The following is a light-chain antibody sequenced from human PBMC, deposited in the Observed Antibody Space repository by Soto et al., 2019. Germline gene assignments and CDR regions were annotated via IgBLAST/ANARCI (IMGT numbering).Light chain of an antibody. J-gene: IGLJ3*02. Sequence: QSVLTQPPSVSGAPGQRVTISCTGSSSNIRAGYDVHWYQQLPGTAPSLLIFGNNNRPSGVPDRFSGSRSGTSASLAITGLQADAAADYYCQSYDSTRDAVVFGGGTKLTVL. CDR2: GNN. V-gene: IGLV1-40*01. CDR3: QSYDSTRDAVV. CDR1: SSNIRAGYD.